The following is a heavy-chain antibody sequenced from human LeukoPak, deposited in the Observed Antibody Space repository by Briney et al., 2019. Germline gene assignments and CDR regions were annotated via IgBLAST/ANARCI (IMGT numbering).Heavy chain of an antibody. CDR2: ISSSSSYI. CDR3: AKDPNYDISGPIFDY. J-gene: IGHJ4*02. CDR1: GFTFSSYS. D-gene: IGHD3-9*01. Sequence: GGSLRLSCAASGFTFSSYSMNWVRQAPGKGLEWVSSISSSSSYIYYADSVKGRFTISRDNAKNSLYLQMNSLRAEDTALYYCAKDPNYDISGPIFDYWGQGTLVTVSS. V-gene: IGHV3-21*04.